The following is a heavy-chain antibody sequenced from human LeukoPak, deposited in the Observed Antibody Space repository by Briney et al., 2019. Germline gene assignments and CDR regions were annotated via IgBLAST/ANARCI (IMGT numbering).Heavy chain of an antibody. V-gene: IGHV2-5*02. J-gene: IGHJ4*02. CDR3: AHSREGPDGSSFDY. Sequence: SGPTLVKPTQTLSLTCTFSGFSLSTSGVGTSPTPHPPGTALGWLALIYWDDDKRYSPSLKSRLTITKDTSKNQVVLTMTNMDPVDTATYYCAHSREGPDGSSFDYWGQGTLVTVSS. CDR2: IYWDDDK. CDR1: GFSLSTSGVG. D-gene: IGHD1-26*01.